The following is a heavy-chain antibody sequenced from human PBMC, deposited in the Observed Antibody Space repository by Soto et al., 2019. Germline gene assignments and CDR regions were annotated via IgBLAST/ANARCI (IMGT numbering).Heavy chain of an antibody. Sequence: GESLKISCKGSGYSFTSYWISWVRQMSGKGLEWMGRIDPSDSYTNYSPSFQGHVTISADKSISTAYLQWSSLKASDTAMYYCARGWPDYYGSGSPYYYGMDVWGQGTTVTVSS. CDR2: IDPSDSYT. CDR1: GYSFTSYW. J-gene: IGHJ6*02. V-gene: IGHV5-10-1*01. CDR3: ARGWPDYYGSGSPYYYGMDV. D-gene: IGHD3-10*01.